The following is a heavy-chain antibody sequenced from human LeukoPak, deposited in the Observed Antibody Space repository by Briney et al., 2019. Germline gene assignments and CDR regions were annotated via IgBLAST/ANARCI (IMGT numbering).Heavy chain of an antibody. D-gene: IGHD3-9*01. V-gene: IGHV4-39*01. CDR2: IYYSGST. CDR3: ARPTELRYFDWRT. J-gene: IGHJ4*02. CDR1: GGSISSSSYY. Sequence: PSETLPLTCTVSGGSISSSSYYWGWIRQPPGKGLEWIGSIYYSGSTYYNPSLKSRVTISVDTSKNQFSLKLSSVTAADTAVYYCARPTELRYFDWRTWGQGTLVTVSS.